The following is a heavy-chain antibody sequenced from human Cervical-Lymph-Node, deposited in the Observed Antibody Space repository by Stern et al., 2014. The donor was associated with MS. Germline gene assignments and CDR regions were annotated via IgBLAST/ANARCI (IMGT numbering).Heavy chain of an antibody. Sequence: VQLVESGGGVVQPGTSLRLSCTGSRFTFRSYGLHWVRQAPGKGLEWVSVTSYDGGNSQHADSVKGRFTISRDNSKNTVYLHLNSLRPEDTGVYHCAKDRRGGYNYLYGMDVWGQGTTVTVS. V-gene: IGHV3-30*18. D-gene: IGHD5-18*01. CDR2: TSYDGGNS. J-gene: IGHJ6*02. CDR1: RFTFRSYG. CDR3: AKDRRGGYNYLYGMDV.